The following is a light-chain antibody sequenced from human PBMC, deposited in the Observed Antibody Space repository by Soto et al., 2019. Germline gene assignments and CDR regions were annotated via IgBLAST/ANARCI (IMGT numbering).Light chain of an antibody. Sequence: QSVLTQPPSVSAAPGQKVTISCSGSSSNIGNSYVSWYQQLPGTAPKLLIYDNNRRPSGIPDRFSGSKSGTSATLGITGLQTGDEADDYCGTWDSSLSAFVFGTGTKVTV. CDR1: SSNIGNSY. CDR2: DNN. CDR3: GTWDSSLSAFV. J-gene: IGLJ1*01. V-gene: IGLV1-51*01.